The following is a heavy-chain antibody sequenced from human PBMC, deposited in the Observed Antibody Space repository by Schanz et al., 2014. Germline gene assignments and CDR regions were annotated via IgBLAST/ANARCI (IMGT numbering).Heavy chain of an antibody. CDR2: ISRDGTTS. J-gene: IGHJ3*02. CDR3: ARENLNWEAFDI. Sequence: PGGSLRLSCAASGFIFNDYYMNWIRQAPGKGLEWLSYISRDGTTSYYADSVKGRFTISRDNAKNSLYLEMTSLRGEDTAVYYCARENLNWEAFDIWGQGTMVTVSS. CDR1: GFIFNDYY. D-gene: IGHD7-27*01. V-gene: IGHV3-11*01.